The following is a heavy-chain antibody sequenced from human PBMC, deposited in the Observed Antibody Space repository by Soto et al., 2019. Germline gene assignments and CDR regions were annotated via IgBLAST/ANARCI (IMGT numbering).Heavy chain of an antibody. CDR1: GDSVSSNSAA. Sequence: SPTLSLTCAISGDSVSSNSAAWNWIRQSPSRGLEWLGRTYYRSKWYNDYAVSVKSRITINPDTSKNQFSLQLNSVTPEDTAVYFFLRFLTAGDAFDIWGQGTMVTV. CDR2: TYYRSKWYN. CDR3: LRFLTAGDAFDI. D-gene: IGHD3-3*01. V-gene: IGHV6-1*01. J-gene: IGHJ3*02.